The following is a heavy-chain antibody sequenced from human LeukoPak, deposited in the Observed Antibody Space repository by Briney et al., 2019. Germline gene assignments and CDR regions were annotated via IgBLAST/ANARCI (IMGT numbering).Heavy chain of an antibody. J-gene: IGHJ4*02. Sequence: PGGSLRLSCAASGFTFSSYAMSWVRQAPGKGLEYVSAISSNGGSTYYADSVKGRFTISRDNSKNTLYLQMSSLRAEDTAVYYCATGAARPLGAFDYWGQGTLVTVSS. CDR2: ISSNGGST. D-gene: IGHD6-6*01. CDR3: ATGAARPLGAFDY. CDR1: GFTFSSYA. V-gene: IGHV3-64D*06.